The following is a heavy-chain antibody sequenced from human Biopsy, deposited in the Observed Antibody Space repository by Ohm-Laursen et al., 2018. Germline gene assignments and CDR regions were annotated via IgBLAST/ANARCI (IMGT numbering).Heavy chain of an antibody. Sequence: SLRLSCAASGFTFSPYTMTWVRQAPGKGLEWVSSISSSGNFMYYTDSVKGRFTISRDNSKNTVYLQMNSLRAEDTAVYYCARDRREHYQFDSWGQGTRVTVSS. J-gene: IGHJ4*02. D-gene: IGHD1-26*01. CDR3: ARDRREHYQFDS. CDR2: ISSSGNFM. CDR1: GFTFSPYT. V-gene: IGHV3-21*01.